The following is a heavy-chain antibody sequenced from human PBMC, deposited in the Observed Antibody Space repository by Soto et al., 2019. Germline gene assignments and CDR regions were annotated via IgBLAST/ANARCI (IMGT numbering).Heavy chain of an antibody. J-gene: IGHJ4*02. D-gene: IGHD6-19*01. CDR3: ARAEGFSSGWPDFDY. V-gene: IGHV4-4*02. CDR2: IYHSGST. Sequence: QVQLQESGPGLVKPSGTLSLTCAVSGGSISSSNWWSWVRQPPGKGLEWIGEIYHSGSTNYNPSLKSRFTISVDKSKNQFSLKLSSVTAADTAVYYCARAEGFSSGWPDFDYWGQGTLVTVSS. CDR1: GGSISSSNW.